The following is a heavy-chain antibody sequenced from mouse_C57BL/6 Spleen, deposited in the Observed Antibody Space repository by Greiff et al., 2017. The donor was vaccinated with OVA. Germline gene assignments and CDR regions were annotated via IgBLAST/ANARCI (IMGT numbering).Heavy chain of an antibody. CDR2: IYPGSGST. CDR3: ARDYVAWFAY. D-gene: IGHD1-1*01. V-gene: IGHV1-55*01. Sequence: VQLQQSGAELVKPGASVKMSCKASGYTFTSYWITWVKQRPGQGLEWIGDIYPGSGSTKYNEKFKSKATLTVDTSSSTAYMQLSSLTSEDSAVYYCARDYVAWFAYWGQGTLVTVSA. CDR1: GYTFTSYW. J-gene: IGHJ3*01.